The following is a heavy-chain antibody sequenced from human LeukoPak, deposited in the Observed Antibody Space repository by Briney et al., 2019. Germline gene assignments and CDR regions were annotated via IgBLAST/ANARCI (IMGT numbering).Heavy chain of an antibody. CDR1: GGTFSSYA. CDR3: ARDRDYYGSGSYYWFDL. D-gene: IGHD3-10*01. V-gene: IGHV1-69*01. J-gene: IGHJ5*02. CDR2: IIPIFGTA. Sequence: SVKVSCKASGGTFSSYAISSVRQAPGQGLEWMGGIIPIFGTANYAQKFQGRVTITADESTSTAYMELSSLRSEDTAVYYCARDRDYYGSGSYYWFDLLGQGTLVTVSS.